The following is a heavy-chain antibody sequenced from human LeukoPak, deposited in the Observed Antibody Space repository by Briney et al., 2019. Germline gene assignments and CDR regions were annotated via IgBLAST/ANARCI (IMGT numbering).Heavy chain of an antibody. V-gene: IGHV3-23*01. Sequence: PGGSLRLSCAASGFTFSSYGMHWVRQAPGKGLEWVSAISGSGGSTYYADSVKGRFTISRDNSKNTLYLQMNSLRAEDTAVYYCAKMGGSYDSSGYYYGDYWGQGTLVTVSS. CDR2: ISGSGGST. D-gene: IGHD3-22*01. J-gene: IGHJ4*02. CDR3: AKMGGSYDSSGYYYGDY. CDR1: GFTFSSYG.